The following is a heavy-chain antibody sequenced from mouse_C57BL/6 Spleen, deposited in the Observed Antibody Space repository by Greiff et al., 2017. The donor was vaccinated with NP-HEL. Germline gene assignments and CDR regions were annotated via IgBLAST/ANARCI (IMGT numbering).Heavy chain of an antibody. CDR3: TRFITTVVANPYFDY. Sequence: VKLMESGAELVRPGASVTLSCKASGYTFTDYEMHWVKQTPVHGLEWIGAIDPETGGTAYNQKFKGKAILTADKSSSKAYMELRSLTSEDSAVYYCTRFITTVVANPYFDYWGQGTTLTVSS. V-gene: IGHV1-15*01. CDR1: GYTFTDYE. J-gene: IGHJ2*01. D-gene: IGHD1-1*01. CDR2: IDPETGGT.